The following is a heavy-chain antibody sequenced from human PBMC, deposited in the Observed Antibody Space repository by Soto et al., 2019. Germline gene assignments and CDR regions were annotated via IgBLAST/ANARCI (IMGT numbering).Heavy chain of an antibody. D-gene: IGHD2-8*01. V-gene: IGHV1-2*02. J-gene: IGHJ4*02. CDR1: GYTFTGYY. CDR3: ARDRTLEYADFDY. Sequence: GASVKVSCKASGYTFTGYYMHWVRQAPGQGLEWMGWINPNSGGTNYAQTFQGRVTMTRDASISTAYMELSRLRSDDTAVYYCARDRTLEYADFDYWGQGTLVT. CDR2: INPNSGGT.